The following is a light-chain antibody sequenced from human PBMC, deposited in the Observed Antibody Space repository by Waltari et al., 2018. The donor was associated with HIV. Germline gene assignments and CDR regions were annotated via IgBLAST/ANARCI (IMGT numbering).Light chain of an antibody. V-gene: IGLV1-40*01. CDR3: QSYDSSLSGYV. J-gene: IGLJ1*01. Sequence: QSVLAQPPSVSGAPGQRVTISCTGSSSNTGAGYDVQWYQQLPGTAPTLLINGNNCRPSGVPDRFSGSKSGSSASLAITGLQAEDEADYYCQSYDSSLSGYVFGTGTKVIVL. CDR2: GNN. CDR1: SSNTGAGYD.